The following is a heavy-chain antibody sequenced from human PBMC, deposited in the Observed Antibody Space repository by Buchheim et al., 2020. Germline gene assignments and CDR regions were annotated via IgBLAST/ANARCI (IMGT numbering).Heavy chain of an antibody. V-gene: IGHV3-48*01. D-gene: IGHD3-3*01. J-gene: IGHJ6*02. CDR3: ARVYYDAIYGMDV. CDR2: ISSSSTI. CDR1: GFTFSSYS. Sequence: EVQLVESGGGLVQPGGSLRLSCAASGFTFSSYSMNWVRQAPGKGLEWVSYISSSSTIYYADSVKGRFTISRDNAKNSLYLQMNSLRAEDTAVYYCARVYYDAIYGMDVWGQGTT.